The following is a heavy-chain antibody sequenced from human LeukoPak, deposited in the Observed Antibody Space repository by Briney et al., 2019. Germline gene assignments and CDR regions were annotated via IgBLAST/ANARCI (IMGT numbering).Heavy chain of an antibody. Sequence: SETLSLTCAVSGYSISSGYYWGWSRQPPGKGLEWIGSIYHSGSTYYNPSLKSRVTISVDTSKNQFSLKLSSVTAADTAVYYCARLFFSWYFDYWGQGTLVTVSS. D-gene: IGHD6-13*01. CDR1: GYSISSGYY. V-gene: IGHV4-38-2*01. J-gene: IGHJ4*02. CDR3: ARLFFSWYFDY. CDR2: IYHSGST.